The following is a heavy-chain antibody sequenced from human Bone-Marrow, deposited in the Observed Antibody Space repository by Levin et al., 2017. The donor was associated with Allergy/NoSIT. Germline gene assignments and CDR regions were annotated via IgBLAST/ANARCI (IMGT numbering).Heavy chain of an antibody. V-gene: IGHV1-2*02. J-gene: IGHJ6*03. CDR3: ARMVKENYYYEYMDV. CDR1: GYTFTGYY. Sequence: GESLKISCKASGYTFTGYYISWVRQAPGQGLEWMGWINPDSGGTYFAQKFQGRVTMTRDTSITTAYMEISTLRSDDAAVYYCARMVKENYYYEYMDVWGKGTTVIVSS. CDR2: INPDSGGT. D-gene: IGHD5-18*01.